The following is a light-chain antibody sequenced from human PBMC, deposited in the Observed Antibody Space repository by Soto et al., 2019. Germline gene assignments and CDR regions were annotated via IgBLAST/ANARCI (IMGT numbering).Light chain of an antibody. CDR2: AAS. V-gene: IGKV3-15*01. Sequence: IVLTQSPGTRSWSPGERADISCRVSQIVSTNSLAWYQQKPGQAPRLLIYAASTRATGIPGKFSGSGSGTEFRPAIRSLQSEDYSVYYCQPYNYCPRMFGQGTKVDIK. CDR3: QPYNYCPRM. CDR1: QIVSTN. J-gene: IGKJ1*01.